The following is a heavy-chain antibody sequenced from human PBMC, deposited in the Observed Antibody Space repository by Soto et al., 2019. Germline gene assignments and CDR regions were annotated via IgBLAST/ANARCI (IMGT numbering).Heavy chain of an antibody. CDR3: IRGSGRDDAFDI. V-gene: IGHV3-48*01. D-gene: IGHD3-10*01. CDR2: ISSSSSTI. J-gene: IGHJ3*02. CDR1: GFPFSSYT. Sequence: EVQLVESGGGLVQPGGSLRLSCAASGFPFSSYTMNWVRQPPGKGLEWVSYISSSSSTIYYSAAVKGRFTSSRDNAKNSLYLQMNCLRAEDTAVYYCIRGSGRDDAFDIWGQGTMVTVSS.